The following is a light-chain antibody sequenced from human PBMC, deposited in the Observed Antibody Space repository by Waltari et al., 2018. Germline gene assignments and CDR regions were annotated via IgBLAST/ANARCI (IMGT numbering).Light chain of an antibody. CDR1: QGVSRY. J-gene: IGKJ1*01. Sequence: EIGLTQSPGTPSSSPRETATISCRASQGVSRYLVWYQQKPGQAPRLLVYGASSRATGLPDRFSGSGSGTDFSLTISRLEPEDFAVYYCQQHVRLPATFGQVTKVEIK. V-gene: IGKV3-20*01. CDR2: GAS. CDR3: QQHVRLPAT.